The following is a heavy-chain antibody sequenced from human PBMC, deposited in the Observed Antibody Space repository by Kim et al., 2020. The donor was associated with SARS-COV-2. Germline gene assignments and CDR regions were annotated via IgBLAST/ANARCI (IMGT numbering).Heavy chain of an antibody. J-gene: IGHJ6*02. V-gene: IGHV3-7*01. Sequence: GGSLRLSCAASGFTFSSYWMRWVRQAPGKGLEWVANIRQDGSEKYYVDSVKGRFTISRDNAKNSLYLQMNSLRAEDTAVYYCARVKWELLHGMDVWGHGTPRTASS. CDR3: ARVKWELLHGMDV. CDR1: GFTFSSYW. D-gene: IGHD1-26*01. CDR2: IRQDGSEK.